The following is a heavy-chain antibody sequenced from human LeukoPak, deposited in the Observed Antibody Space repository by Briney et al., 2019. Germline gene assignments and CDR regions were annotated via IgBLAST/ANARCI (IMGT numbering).Heavy chain of an antibody. CDR1: GFSFSSYN. J-gene: IGHJ4*02. CDR3: ARARPSMWIDY. Sequence: GGSLRLSCEASGFSFSSYNMDWVRQTPEKGLEWISSITTSSTYTFYADSVKGRFTISRDSSKNTLYLQMNSLRPEDTAVYYCARARPSMWIDYWGQGTLVTVSS. V-gene: IGHV3-21*01. D-gene: IGHD5-12*01. CDR2: ITTSSTYT.